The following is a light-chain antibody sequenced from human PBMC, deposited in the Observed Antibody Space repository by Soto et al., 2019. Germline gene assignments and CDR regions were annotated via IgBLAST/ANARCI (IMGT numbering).Light chain of an antibody. CDR2: GYS. CDR1: SSNISVIFY. CDR3: QSYDSSLSAHYV. V-gene: IGLV1-40*01. J-gene: IGLJ1*01. Sequence: QSALTQPPSVSGAPGQRVTISCTGSSSNISVIFYLLWYQQLSGTAPNFLIFGYSNRPSGVPDRFSGSKSGTSASLAITGFQADDEADYYCQSYDSSLSAHYVFGTGTKVTVL.